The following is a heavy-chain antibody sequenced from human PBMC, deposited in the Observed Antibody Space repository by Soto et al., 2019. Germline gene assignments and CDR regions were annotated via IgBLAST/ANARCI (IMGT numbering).Heavy chain of an antibody. CDR1: SSKK. CDR2: INPDGSTT. D-gene: IGHD5-18*01. Sequence: SSKKKNWVRQAPGKGLVWVSRINPDGSTTNYADSVKGRFTISRDSAKNTLHLQVNSARVEDTAVYYCARGGADTAMAHDYWGQGTLVTV. V-gene: IGHV3-74*01. J-gene: IGHJ4*02. CDR3: ARGGADTAMAHDY.